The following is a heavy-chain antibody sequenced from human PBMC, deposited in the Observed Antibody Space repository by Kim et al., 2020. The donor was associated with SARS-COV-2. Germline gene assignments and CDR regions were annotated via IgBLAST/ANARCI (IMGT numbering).Heavy chain of an antibody. D-gene: IGHD2-21*01. Sequence: GGSLRLSCAASGFTFTSYAMTWVRQAPGKGLEWVSGIRGSGDSSYYADSVKGRFTVSRDNSKNTVDLQMNSLRAEDTAVYYCARYARIGVISDATFPDAFDIWGPGTMVTVSS. J-gene: IGHJ3*02. V-gene: IGHV3-23*01. CDR1: GFTFTSYA. CDR3: ARYARIGVISDATFPDAFDI. CDR2: IRGSGDSS.